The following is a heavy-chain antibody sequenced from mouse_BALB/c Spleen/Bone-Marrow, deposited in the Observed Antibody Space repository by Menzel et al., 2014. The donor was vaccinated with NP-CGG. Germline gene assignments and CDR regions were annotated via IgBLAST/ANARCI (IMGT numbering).Heavy chain of an antibody. V-gene: IGHV5-17*02. CDR1: GFTFSSFG. CDR2: ISSGSSTI. D-gene: IGHD1-1*01. CDR3: ARSGSSSGYFDY. J-gene: IGHJ2*01. Sequence: EVMLVESGGGLVQPGGSRKLPCAASGFTFSSFGMHWVRQAPEKGLEWVAYISSGSSTIYYADTVMGRFTISRDNPKNTLFLQMTSLRSEDTAMYYCARSGSSSGYFDYWGQGTTLTVSS.